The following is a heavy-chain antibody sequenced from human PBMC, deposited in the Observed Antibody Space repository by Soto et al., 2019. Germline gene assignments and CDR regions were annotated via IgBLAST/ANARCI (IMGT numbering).Heavy chain of an antibody. J-gene: IGHJ4*02. CDR3: ASRYSSGWTGFVDY. V-gene: IGHV3-11*06. CDR2: ISSSSSYT. Sequence: GGSLRLSCAASGFTFSDYYMSWIRQAPGKGLEWVSYISSSSSYTNYADSVKGRFTISRDNAKNSLYLQMNSLRAEDTAVYYCASRYSSGWTGFVDYWGQGTLVTVSS. CDR1: GFTFSDYY. D-gene: IGHD6-19*01.